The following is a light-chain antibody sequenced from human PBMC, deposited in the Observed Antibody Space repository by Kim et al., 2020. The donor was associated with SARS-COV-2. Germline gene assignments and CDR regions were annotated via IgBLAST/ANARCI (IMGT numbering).Light chain of an antibody. V-gene: IGKV1-5*03. J-gene: IGKJ1*01. CDR2: VTS. CDR1: PRIRNV. CDR3: LQYYNYPLT. Sequence: DRVSISCRPNPRIRNVLARYKQTPGTAPLVLIYVTSVLKSGVPSRFSGSGSGTHFTLTISSLQPDDFAIYYCLQYYNYPLTFGQGTKVDIK.